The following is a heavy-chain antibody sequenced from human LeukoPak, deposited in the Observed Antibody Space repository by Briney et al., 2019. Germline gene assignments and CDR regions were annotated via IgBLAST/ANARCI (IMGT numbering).Heavy chain of an antibody. D-gene: IGHD6-19*01. J-gene: IGHJ4*02. CDR2: IYPGDSDT. CDR3: ARQQWLSLDY. CDR1: GYSFTSYC. V-gene: IGHV5-51*01. Sequence: GEALKISWKGSGYSFTSYCIGVVRQLPGKGLGWMGIIYPGDSDTRYSPSFQGQVTISADKSISTAYLQWSSLKASDTAMYYCARQQWLSLDYWGQGTLVTVSS.